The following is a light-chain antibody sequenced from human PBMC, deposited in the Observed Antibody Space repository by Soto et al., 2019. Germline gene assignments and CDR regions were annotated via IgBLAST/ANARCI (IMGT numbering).Light chain of an antibody. CDR1: SSDVGDYNY. Sequence: QSALTQPASVSGSXXXXXXISCTGTSSDVGDYNYVSWYQQHPGKAPKLMIYDVSNRPSGVSNRFSGSKSGNTASLTISGLQAEDEADYYCSSYTSSSTLVVFGGGTKLTVL. J-gene: IGLJ2*01. V-gene: IGLV2-14*01. CDR3: SSYTSSSTLVV. CDR2: DVS.